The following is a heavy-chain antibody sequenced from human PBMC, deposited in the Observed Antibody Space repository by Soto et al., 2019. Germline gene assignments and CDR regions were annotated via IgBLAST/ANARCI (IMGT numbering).Heavy chain of an antibody. V-gene: IGHV4-59*03. D-gene: IGHD3-16*01. CDR1: GGSISGYY. CDR2: ISSTGRT. CDR3: AKHFDDYSGANLAFDP. J-gene: IGHJ5*02. Sequence: QVQLQESGPGLVKPSETLSLTCSVSGGSISGYYWSWMRQPPGKGPEWIAFISSTGRTDSNPSLSGRVTTSIDTPKNESSLRLTSVTAADTAVYYCAKHFDDYSGANLAFDPWGQGTLVTVSS.